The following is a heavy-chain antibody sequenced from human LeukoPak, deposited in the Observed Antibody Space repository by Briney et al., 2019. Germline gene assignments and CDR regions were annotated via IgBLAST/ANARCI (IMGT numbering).Heavy chain of an antibody. Sequence: ASVKVSCKASGYTFTGYYMHWVRQAPGQGLEWMGIINPSGGSTSYAQKFQGRVTMTRDMSTSTVYMELSSLRSEDTAVYYCARVTRGGSMFDPWGQGTLVTVSS. CDR1: GYTFTGYY. CDR3: ARVTRGGSMFDP. D-gene: IGHD3-10*01. V-gene: IGHV1-46*01. J-gene: IGHJ5*02. CDR2: INPSGGST.